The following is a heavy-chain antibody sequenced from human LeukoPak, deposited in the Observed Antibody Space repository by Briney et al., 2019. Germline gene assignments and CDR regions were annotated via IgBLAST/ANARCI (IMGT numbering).Heavy chain of an antibody. CDR3: AKVGAARPDPFDY. J-gene: IGHJ4*02. CDR2: ISGSGGST. D-gene: IGHD6-6*01. V-gene: IGHV3-23*01. Sequence: GGSLRLSCAASGFTFSGYVMTWVRQPPGKGLQWVADISGSGGSTYYADSVKGRFSISRDNSKNTLYLQMYSLRAEDTAVYYCAKVGAARPDPFDYWGQGTLVTVSS. CDR1: GFTFSGYV.